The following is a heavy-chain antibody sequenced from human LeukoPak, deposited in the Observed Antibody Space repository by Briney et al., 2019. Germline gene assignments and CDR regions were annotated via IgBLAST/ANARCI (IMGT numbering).Heavy chain of an antibody. V-gene: IGHV3-23*01. Sequence: GGSLRLSCAVSGFMFSQHTMSWVRQAPGKRLEWVSSISGSGDATRYADSVMGRFTISRDNAKNTLSLQMNSLRAEDTAVYYCARVGGGSQGRGAFDIWGQGTMVTVSS. CDR3: ARVGGGSQGRGAFDI. CDR2: ISGSGDAT. J-gene: IGHJ3*02. CDR1: GFMFSQHT. D-gene: IGHD1-26*01.